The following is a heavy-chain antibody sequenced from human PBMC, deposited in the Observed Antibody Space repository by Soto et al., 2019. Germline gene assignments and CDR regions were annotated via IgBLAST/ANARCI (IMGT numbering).Heavy chain of an antibody. CDR1: GYIFVNYG. CDR2: ISPYSGNT. D-gene: IGHD3-16*01. Sequence: QVQLVQSGDEVRKPGSSVKVSCKASGYIFVNYGIAWVRQAPGQGLEWMGWISPYSGNTHYASKVQGRLTKTTATATRSAYMDLGSVTSDDTAVYYCATVDNYVTPTPQDVWGQGTTVTVSS. CDR3: ATVDNYVTPTPQDV. V-gene: IGHV1-18*01. J-gene: IGHJ6*02.